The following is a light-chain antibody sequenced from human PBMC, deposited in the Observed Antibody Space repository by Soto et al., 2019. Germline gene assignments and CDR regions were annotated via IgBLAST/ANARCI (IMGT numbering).Light chain of an antibody. Sequence: EIVMTQAPATLSVSPGERVTLSCRASQSVTSNLAWYQLKPGQSPRLLISGASSGATGLPSRFSGSGFGTDFTLTINSLQSEDAAVYYCQQYHHWPVTFGGGTKVDIK. J-gene: IGKJ4*02. CDR2: GAS. CDR1: QSVTSN. V-gene: IGKV3-15*01. CDR3: QQYHHWPVT.